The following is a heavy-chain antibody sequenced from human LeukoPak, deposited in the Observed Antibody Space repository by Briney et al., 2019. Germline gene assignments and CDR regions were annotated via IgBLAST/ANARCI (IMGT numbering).Heavy chain of an antibody. D-gene: IGHD2-15*01. CDR2: IIPIFGTA. J-gene: IGHJ4*02. CDR3: ATAPPDCSGGSCYLDY. CDR1: GGTFSSYA. Sequence: SVKVSCKASGGTFSSYAISWVRQAPGQGLEWMGGIIPIFGTANYAQKFQGRVTITADKSTSTAYMELSSLRSEDTAVYYCATAPPDCSGGSCYLDYWGQGTLVTVSS. V-gene: IGHV1-69*06.